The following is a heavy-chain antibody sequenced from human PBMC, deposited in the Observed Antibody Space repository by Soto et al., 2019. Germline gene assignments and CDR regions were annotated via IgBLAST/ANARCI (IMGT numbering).Heavy chain of an antibody. J-gene: IGHJ6*02. CDR2: INPNSGGT. CDR1: GYTFTGYY. Sequence: GASVKVSCKASGYTFTGYYMHWVRQAPGQGLEWMGWINPNSGGTNYAQKFQGRVTMTRDTSISTAYMELSRLRSDDTAVYYCARDLYYDFWSGYWNYYYGMDVWGQGTTVT. V-gene: IGHV1-2*02. D-gene: IGHD3-3*01. CDR3: ARDLYYDFWSGYWNYYYGMDV.